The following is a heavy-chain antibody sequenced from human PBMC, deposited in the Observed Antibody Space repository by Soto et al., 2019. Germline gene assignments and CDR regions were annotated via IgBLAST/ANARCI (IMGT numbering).Heavy chain of an antibody. V-gene: IGHV1-2*02. D-gene: IGHD3-16*02. CDR1: GYTFTGYY. Sequence: ASVKVSCKASGYTFTGYYMHCVRQAPGQVLEWMGWINPNSGGTNYAQKFQGRVTMTRDTSISTAYMELSRLRSDDTAVYYCARGGDYDYVWGSYRPVGYFQHWGQGTLVTVSS. CDR2: INPNSGGT. CDR3: ARGGDYDYVWGSYRPVGYFQH. J-gene: IGHJ1*01.